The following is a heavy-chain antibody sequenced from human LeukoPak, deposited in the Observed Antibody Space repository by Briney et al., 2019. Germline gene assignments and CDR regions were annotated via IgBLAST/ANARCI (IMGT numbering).Heavy chain of an antibody. CDR1: GGSFSGYY. Sequence: SETLSLTCAVYGGSFSGYYWSWLRQSPGKGLEWIGEINHSGSTNYNPSLKSRVTISVDASKNQFSLKLSSVTAADTAVYYCARGYGDSSGFYWGQGTLVTVSS. D-gene: IGHD3-22*01. V-gene: IGHV4-34*01. CDR2: INHSGST. J-gene: IGHJ4*02. CDR3: ARGYGDSSGFY.